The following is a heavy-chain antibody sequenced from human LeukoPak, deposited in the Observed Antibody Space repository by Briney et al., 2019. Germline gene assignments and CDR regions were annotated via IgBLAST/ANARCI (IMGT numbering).Heavy chain of an antibody. CDR3: ASSWSYYFDY. V-gene: IGHV3-33*08. CDR2: IWYDGSNK. J-gene: IGHJ4*02. D-gene: IGHD6-6*01. Sequence: GGSLRLSCAASGFTFSRYAMSWVRQAPGKGLEWVAVIWYDGSNKYYADSVKGRFTISRDNSKNTLYLQMNSLRAEDTAVYYCASSWSYYFDYWGQGTLVTVSS. CDR1: GFTFSRYA.